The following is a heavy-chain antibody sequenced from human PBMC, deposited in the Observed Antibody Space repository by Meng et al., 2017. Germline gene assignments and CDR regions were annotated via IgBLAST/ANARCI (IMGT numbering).Heavy chain of an antibody. CDR2: IYSGGST. J-gene: IGHJ4*02. V-gene: IGHV3-53*01. CDR1: GFTVSSNY. CDR3: ARDLGY. D-gene: IGHD3-16*01. Sequence: EGERVGPGGGLVQPGGALRLSCAASGFTVSSNYMSWVRQAPGKGLEWVSVIYSGGSTYYADSVKGRFTISRDNSKNTLYLQMNSLRAEDTAVYYCARDLGYWGQGTLVTVSS.